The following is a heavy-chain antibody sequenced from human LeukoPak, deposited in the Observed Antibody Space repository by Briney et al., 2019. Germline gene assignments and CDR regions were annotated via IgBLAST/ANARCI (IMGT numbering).Heavy chain of an antibody. CDR1: GFTFSSYG. Sequence: GGSLRLSCAASGFTFSSYGMHWVRQAPGKGLEWVAVISYDGSNKYYADSVKGRFTISRDNSKNTLYLQMNSLRAEDTAVYYCAKTGILTGYYESWGQGTLVTVSS. CDR2: ISYDGSNK. J-gene: IGHJ5*02. CDR3: AKTGILTGYYES. D-gene: IGHD3-9*01. V-gene: IGHV3-30*18.